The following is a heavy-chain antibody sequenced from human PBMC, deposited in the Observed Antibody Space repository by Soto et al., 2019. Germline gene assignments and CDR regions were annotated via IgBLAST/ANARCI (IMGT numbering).Heavy chain of an antibody. D-gene: IGHD7-27*01. V-gene: IGHV1-3*01. Sequence: ASVKVSCKASGFTFTGHYIHWVRQAPGQRLEWMGWINAGYGNTKSSQKFQDRVTISRDTSASTAYMELTSLRSEDPAVYYCARDTGDGTFDFWGQGTLVTVSS. CDR1: GFTFTGHY. CDR2: INAGYGNT. CDR3: ARDTGDGTFDF. J-gene: IGHJ4*02.